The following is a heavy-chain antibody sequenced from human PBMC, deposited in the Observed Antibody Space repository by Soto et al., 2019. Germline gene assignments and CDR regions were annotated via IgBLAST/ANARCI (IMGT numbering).Heavy chain of an antibody. J-gene: IGHJ4*02. D-gene: IGHD1-20*01. CDR3: ARALTGTTSRLFDY. Sequence: QVQLVQSGAEVKKPGSSVKVSCKASGGTFSSYAISWVRQAPGQGLEWMGGIIPIFGTANYAQQFQGRVTITADESTSTAHMELSSLRSEDTAVYYCARALTGTTSRLFDYWGQGTLVTVSS. V-gene: IGHV1-69*01. CDR1: GGTFSSYA. CDR2: IIPIFGTA.